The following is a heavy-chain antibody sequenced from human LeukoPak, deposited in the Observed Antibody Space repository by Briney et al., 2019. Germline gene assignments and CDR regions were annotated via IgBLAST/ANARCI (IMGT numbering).Heavy chain of an antibody. Sequence: SGPLSLPCRFSGAPLSSYYLDWPRPSPGKGLEWIGYISDTGKTDSNPSLKSRVTISLGTSKTQFSLRLRSVTAADSAVYYCATGYYEPFATWGPGILVTVSS. V-gene: IGHV4-59*01. J-gene: IGHJ5*02. D-gene: IGHD1-26*01. CDR1: GAPLSSYY. CDR2: ISDTGKT. CDR3: ATGYYEPFAT.